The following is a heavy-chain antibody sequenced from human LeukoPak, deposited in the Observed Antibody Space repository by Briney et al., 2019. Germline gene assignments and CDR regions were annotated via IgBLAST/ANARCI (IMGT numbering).Heavy chain of an antibody. Sequence: PSETLSLTCTVSGGSISNGDYYWGWIRQPPGKGLEWIGEIYHSGSTNYNPSLKSRVTISVDKSRNQFSLKLSSVTAADTAVYYCARDGRRGAHSYGYFSAFDIWGQGTMVTVSS. CDR3: ARDGRRGAHSYGYFSAFDI. CDR1: GGSISNGDYY. D-gene: IGHD5-18*01. J-gene: IGHJ3*02. CDR2: IYHSGST. V-gene: IGHV4-39*07.